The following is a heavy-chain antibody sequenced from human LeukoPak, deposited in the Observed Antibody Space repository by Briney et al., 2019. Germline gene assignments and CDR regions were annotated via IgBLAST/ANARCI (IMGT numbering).Heavy chain of an antibody. Sequence: SVKVSCKAYGGAFSSYAISWVRQAPGQGLEWMGRIIPILGIANYAQKFQGRVTITADKSTSTAYMELSSLRSEDTAVYYCARTYGDYYFFDYWDQGTLVTVSS. J-gene: IGHJ4*02. CDR3: ARTYGDYYFFDY. CDR1: GGAFSSYA. D-gene: IGHD4-17*01. V-gene: IGHV1-69*04. CDR2: IIPILGIA.